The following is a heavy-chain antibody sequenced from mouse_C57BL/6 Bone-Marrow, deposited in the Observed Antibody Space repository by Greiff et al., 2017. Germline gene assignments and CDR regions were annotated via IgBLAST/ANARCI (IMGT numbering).Heavy chain of an antibody. V-gene: IGHV1-81*01. CDR2: IYPSSGNT. D-gene: IGHD2-12*01. J-gene: IGHJ1*03. CDR1: GYTFTSYG. CDR3: ARLPGYFDV. Sequence: QVQLQQSGAELARPGASVKLSCKASGYTFTSYGISWVKQRTGQGLEWIGEIYPSSGNTYYTEKFKGKATLTADKSSSTAYMELRSLTSEDAAVYFCARLPGYFDVWGTGTTVTVSS.